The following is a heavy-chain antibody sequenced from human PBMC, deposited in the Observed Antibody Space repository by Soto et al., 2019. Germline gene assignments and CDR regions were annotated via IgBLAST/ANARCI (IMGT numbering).Heavy chain of an antibody. CDR3: ASNWEGVAY. CDR1: GFTFSNHW. V-gene: IGHV3-74*01. J-gene: IGHJ4*02. Sequence: EVQLVESGGGLVQPGESLRLSCEASGFTFSNHWMHWVRQAPGKGPVWVARIKTDGSTTNYAEYVKGRFTVSRDNARDTLFLQMNTLRLEDPAVYYCASNWEGVAYWGQGTLVTVSP. D-gene: IGHD1-1*01. CDR2: IKTDGSTT.